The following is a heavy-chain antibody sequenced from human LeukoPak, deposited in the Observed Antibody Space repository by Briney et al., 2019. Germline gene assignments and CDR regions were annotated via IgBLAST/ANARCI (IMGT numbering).Heavy chain of an antibody. D-gene: IGHD3-9*01. V-gene: IGHV3-7*01. Sequence: GGSLRLSCASSGFTFSRYWMSWVRQAPGKGLEWVANIEEDGSEKFYVDSVKGRFTISRDNAKNSLYLEMNSLGAEDTAVYYCARDSFDWIRSYFNYWGQGTLVTVSS. CDR3: ARDSFDWIRSYFNY. CDR1: GFTFSRYW. CDR2: IEEDGSEK. J-gene: IGHJ4*02.